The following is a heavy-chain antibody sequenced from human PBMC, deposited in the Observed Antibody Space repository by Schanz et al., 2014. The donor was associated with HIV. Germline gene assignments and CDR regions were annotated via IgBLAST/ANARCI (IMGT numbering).Heavy chain of an antibody. CDR2: ISWNSDSK. CDR3: AKDRTDSGWYKEGPRELGE. J-gene: IGHJ4*02. CDR1: GFTFDDYA. V-gene: IGHV3-9*01. Sequence: HLVESGGGLVKPGGSLRLSCAASGFTFDDYAMHWARQAPGKGLEWVSGISWNSDSKGYADSVKGRFTISRDSFNNTLYLHMSSLRAEDTAVYFCAKDRTDSGWYKEGPRELGEWGQGTLVTVSS. D-gene: IGHD6-19*01.